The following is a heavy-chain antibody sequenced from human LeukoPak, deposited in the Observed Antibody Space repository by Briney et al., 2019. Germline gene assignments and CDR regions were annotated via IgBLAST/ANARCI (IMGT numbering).Heavy chain of an antibody. Sequence: ASVKVSCKASGYTFSNYDISWVRQATGQGLEWMGWMNPNSGNTGYAQKFQGRVTITRNASISTAYMELGSLRSEDTAVYYCARGARGGYNYGEYYYYMDVWGKGTTVTVSS. J-gene: IGHJ6*03. V-gene: IGHV1-8*03. D-gene: IGHD5-18*01. CDR2: MNPNSGNT. CDR3: ARGARGGYNYGEYYYYMDV. CDR1: GYTFSNYD.